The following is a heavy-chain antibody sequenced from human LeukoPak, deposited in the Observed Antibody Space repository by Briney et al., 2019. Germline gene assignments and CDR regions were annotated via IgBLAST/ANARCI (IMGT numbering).Heavy chain of an antibody. CDR3: AKDLGKSDY. CDR2: ISGSGAGT. CDR1: GFTFSSYA. Sequence: GGSLRLSCAASGFTFSSYAMTWVRQAPGKGLEWVSAISGSGAGTYYADSVKGRFTISRDNSKNTLYLQMNSLRAEDTAVYYCAKDLGKSDYWGQGTLVTVSS. D-gene: IGHD7-27*01. J-gene: IGHJ4*02. V-gene: IGHV3-23*01.